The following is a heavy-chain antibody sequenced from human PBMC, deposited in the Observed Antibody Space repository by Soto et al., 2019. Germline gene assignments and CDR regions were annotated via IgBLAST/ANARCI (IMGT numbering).Heavy chain of an antibody. CDR2: ISSSSSYI. D-gene: IGHD2-2*01. V-gene: IGHV3-21*01. CDR3: ARGPGYCSGTSCYLYFDY. CDR1: GFTFSSYI. J-gene: IGHJ4*02. Sequence: GGSLRLSCAASGFTFSSYIMNWVRQAPGKGLEWVSSISSSSSYIYYTDSVKGRFTISGDNAKNSLYLQVSSLRAEDTAVYYCARGPGYCSGTSCYLYFDYWGQGALVTVSS.